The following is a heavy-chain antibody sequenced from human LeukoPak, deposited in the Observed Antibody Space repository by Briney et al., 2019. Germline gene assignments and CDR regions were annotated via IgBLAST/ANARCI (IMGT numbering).Heavy chain of an antibody. CDR1: GGSISSGGYY. CDR2: IYYSGST. Sequence: SETLSLTCTVSGGSISSGGYYWSWICQHPGKGLEWIGYIYYSGSTYYNPSLKSRVTISVDTSKNQFSLKPSSVTAADTAVYYCARGLGRWGPDWFDPWGQGTLVTVSS. CDR3: ARGLGRWGPDWFDP. V-gene: IGHV4-31*03. J-gene: IGHJ5*02. D-gene: IGHD3-16*01.